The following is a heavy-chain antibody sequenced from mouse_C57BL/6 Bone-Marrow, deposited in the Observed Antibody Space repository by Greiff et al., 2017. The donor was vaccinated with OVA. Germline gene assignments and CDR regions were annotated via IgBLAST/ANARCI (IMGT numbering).Heavy chain of an antibody. Sequence: EVQLVESGPGLVKPSQSLSLTCSVTGYSITSGYYWNWIRQFPGNKLEWMGYISYDGSNNYNPSLKNRISITRDTSKNQFFLKLNSVTTEDTATYYCARGNWEGDYWGQGTSVTVSS. CDR3: ARGNWEGDY. CDR2: ISYDGSN. D-gene: IGHD4-1*01. CDR1: GYSITSGYY. J-gene: IGHJ4*01. V-gene: IGHV3-6*01.